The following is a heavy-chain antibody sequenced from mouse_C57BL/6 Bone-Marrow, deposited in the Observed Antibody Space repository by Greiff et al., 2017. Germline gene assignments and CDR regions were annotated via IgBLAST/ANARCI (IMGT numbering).Heavy chain of an antibody. D-gene: IGHD2-1*01. CDR3: VGHLYYGNGGFVY. Sequence: EVKLMESGGGLVQPKGSLKLSCAASGFSFNTYAMNWVRQAPGQGLEWVARIRSKSNNYATYYADSVKDRFTISRDDSESMLYLQMNNLKTRDTAWYYCVGHLYYGNGGFVYWGQGTLVTVSA. V-gene: IGHV10-1*01. CDR1: GFSFNTYA. CDR2: IRSKSNNYAT. J-gene: IGHJ3*01.